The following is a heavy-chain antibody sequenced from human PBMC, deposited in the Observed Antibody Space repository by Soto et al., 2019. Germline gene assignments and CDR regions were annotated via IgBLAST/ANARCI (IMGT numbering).Heavy chain of an antibody. V-gene: IGHV3-30-3*01. Sequence: PSGSLRLSCAASGCTFSSYAMHWVRQAQSKGLERVAVISYDGSNNHYADSVKGRFTISVDKSKNQLYLQMNCVTGEDTAVYYCARGRRGYRYGYVRYAMDVWGQGTKVTVSS. D-gene: IGHD5-18*01. CDR1: GCTFSSYA. CDR2: ISYDGSNN. CDR3: ARGRRGYRYGYVRYAMDV. J-gene: IGHJ6*02.